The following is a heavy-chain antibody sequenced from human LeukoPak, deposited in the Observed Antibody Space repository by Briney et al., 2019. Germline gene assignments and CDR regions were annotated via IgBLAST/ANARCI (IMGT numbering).Heavy chain of an antibody. Sequence: PGGSLRLSXAASGFTFSSYAMHWVRQAPGKGLEYVSGISTNGGTTYYANSVKGRFTISRDNSKNTLSLQMGSLRAEDMAVYYCAREWAIAARPLDYWGQGTLVTVSS. D-gene: IGHD6-6*01. V-gene: IGHV3-64*01. CDR2: ISTNGGTT. J-gene: IGHJ4*02. CDR1: GFTFSSYA. CDR3: AREWAIAARPLDY.